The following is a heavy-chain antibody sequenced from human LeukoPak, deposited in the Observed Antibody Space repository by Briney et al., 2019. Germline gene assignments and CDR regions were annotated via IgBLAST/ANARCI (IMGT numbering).Heavy chain of an antibody. CDR2: ISYDGSNK. Sequence: GRSLRLSCAASGFTFSSYGMHWVRQAPGKGLEWVAVISYDGSNKYYADSVKGRFTISRDNSKNTLYLQMSSLRAEDTAVYYCAKDQGDSSGTYYYYYGMDVWGQGTTVTVSS. D-gene: IGHD3-22*01. CDR1: GFTFSSYG. V-gene: IGHV3-30*18. J-gene: IGHJ6*02. CDR3: AKDQGDSSGTYYYYYGMDV.